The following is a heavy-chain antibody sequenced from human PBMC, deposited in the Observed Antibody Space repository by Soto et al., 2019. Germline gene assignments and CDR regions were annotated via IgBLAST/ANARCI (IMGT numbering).Heavy chain of an antibody. D-gene: IGHD4-4*01. J-gene: IGHJ4*02. Sequence: GGSLRLSCAASGFTFSNFWMTWVRQAPGRGLEWVANINEDGSEKTYVDFVKGRFTVSRDNAKNSLSLQMDSLSVEDTAVYYCARGLTRVDFWGQGTLVTVSS. CDR2: INEDGSEK. CDR3: ARGLTRVDF. V-gene: IGHV3-7*01. CDR1: GFTFSNFW.